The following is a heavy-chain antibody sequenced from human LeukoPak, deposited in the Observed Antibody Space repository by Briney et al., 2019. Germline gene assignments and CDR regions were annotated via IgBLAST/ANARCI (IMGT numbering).Heavy chain of an antibody. CDR2: IHKNAIT. Sequence: GGSLRLSCAASGFTVSSNYMTWVRQAPGKGLEWVSVIHKNAITYYADTVKGRFTISRDNSKNMLYLQMDSLRAEDTAVYYCARSLRVRGVPDYMDVWGKGTTVIISS. V-gene: IGHV3-53*01. D-gene: IGHD3-10*02. CDR3: ARSLRVRGVPDYMDV. J-gene: IGHJ6*03. CDR1: GFTVSSNY.